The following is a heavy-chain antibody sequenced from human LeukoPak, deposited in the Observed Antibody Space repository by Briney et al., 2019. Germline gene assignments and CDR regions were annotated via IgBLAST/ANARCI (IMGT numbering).Heavy chain of an antibody. J-gene: IGHJ6*04. V-gene: IGHV3-21*01. CDR2: ISSSSSYI. CDR3: ARQYYYGSGSYLVAYGMDV. D-gene: IGHD3-10*01. Sequence: GGSLRLSCAASGFTFSSYSMNWVRQAPGKGLEWVSSISSSSSYIYYADSVKGRFTVSRDNAKNSLYLQMNSLRAEDTAVYYCARQYYYGSGSYLVAYGMDVWGKGTTVTVSS. CDR1: GFTFSSYS.